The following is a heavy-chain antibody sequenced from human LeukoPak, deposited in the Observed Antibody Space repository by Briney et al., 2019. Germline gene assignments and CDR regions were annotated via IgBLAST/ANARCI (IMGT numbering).Heavy chain of an antibody. CDR3: ARGRTICSGGSCYSRYFDY. V-gene: IGHV3-21*01. D-gene: IGHD2-15*01. Sequence: GGSLRLSCAASGFTFSSYSMNWVRQAPGKGLEWVSSISSSSSYIYYADSVKGRFTISRDNAKNSLYLQMNSLGVDDTAVYYCARGRTICSGGSCYSRYFDYWGQGTLVTVSS. CDR1: GFTFSSYS. J-gene: IGHJ4*02. CDR2: ISSSSSYI.